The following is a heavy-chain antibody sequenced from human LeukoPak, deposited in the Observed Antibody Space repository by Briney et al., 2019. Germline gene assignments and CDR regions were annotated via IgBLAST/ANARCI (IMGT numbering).Heavy chain of an antibody. V-gene: IGHV4-59*08. CDR2: IYYSGST. J-gene: IGHJ6*02. D-gene: IGHD6-13*01. CDR3: ASGAAAGWDSYNGVDV. Sequence: PSETLFLTCTVSGGSISDYSWSWIRQPPGKGLEWIGYIYYSGSTNYNPSLKSRVTISVDTSKNQFSLKLRSVTAADTAVYYCASGAAAGWDSYNGVDVWGQGTTVIVS. CDR1: GGSISDYS.